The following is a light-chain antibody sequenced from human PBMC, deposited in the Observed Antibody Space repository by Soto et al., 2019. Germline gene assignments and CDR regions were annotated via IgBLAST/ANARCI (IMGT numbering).Light chain of an antibody. V-gene: IGKV3-20*01. J-gene: IGKJ1*01. CDR1: QSVSNN. CDR2: GAS. Sequence: EIVMTQSPATLSVSPGERATLSCRASQSVSNNLAWYQQKPGQAPRLLIYGASSRATGIPDRFSGSGSGTDFTLTISRLEPEDFAVYYCQQYGSSPPWTFGQGTKVDIK. CDR3: QQYGSSPPWT.